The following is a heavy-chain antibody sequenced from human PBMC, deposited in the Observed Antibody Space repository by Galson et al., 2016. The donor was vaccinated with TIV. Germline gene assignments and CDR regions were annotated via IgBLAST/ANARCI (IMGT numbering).Heavy chain of an antibody. CDR3: ARRVARGSYRAFDY. CDR2: IYSSGTT. D-gene: IGHD1-26*01. Sequence: LSLTCNVSGDSISGSDYYWGWTRQPPGKGLEWVGNIYSSGTTFYSPSLSGRVTISIETSKNQFSLHLNSVTAADTAVYYCARRVARGSYRAFDYWGQGALVTVSS. CDR1: GDSISGSDYY. V-gene: IGHV4-39*01. J-gene: IGHJ4*02.